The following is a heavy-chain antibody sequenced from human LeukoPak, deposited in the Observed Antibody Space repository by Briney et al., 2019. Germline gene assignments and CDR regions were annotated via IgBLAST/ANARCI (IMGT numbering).Heavy chain of an antibody. CDR1: GGSFSGYY. D-gene: IGHD5-18*01. CDR3: ARALGYSYGAYYFDY. V-gene: IGHV4-34*01. J-gene: IGHJ4*02. CDR2: INHSGST. Sequence: SETLSLTCAVFGGSFSGYYWNWIRQPPGKGLEWIGEINHSGSTNYNPSLKSRVTISVDTSKNQFSLKLSSVTAADTAVYYCARALGYSYGAYYFDYWGQGTLVTVSS.